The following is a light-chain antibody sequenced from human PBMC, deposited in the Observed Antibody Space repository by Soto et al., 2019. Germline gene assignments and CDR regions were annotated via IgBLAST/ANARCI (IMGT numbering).Light chain of an antibody. V-gene: IGLV1-51*01. CDR1: SSNIGNNY. J-gene: IGLJ2*01. CDR3: ATWDGSLPAEG. Sequence: QSVLTQPPSVSAAPGQKVTISCSGSSSNIGNNYVSWYQQLPGTAPKLLIYDNNKRPSGIPDRFSGSKSGTSGTLDITGLQTGDEADYYCATWDGSLPAEGFGGGTKLTGL. CDR2: DNN.